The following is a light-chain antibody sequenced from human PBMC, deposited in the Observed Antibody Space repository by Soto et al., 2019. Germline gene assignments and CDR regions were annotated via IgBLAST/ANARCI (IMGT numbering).Light chain of an antibody. CDR3: CSYARSYLVV. CDR1: SSDVGGYNY. Sequence: QSVLTQPRSVSGSPGQSVTISCTGTSSDVGGYNYVSWYQQHPGKAPKLMIYDVSKRPSGVPDRFSGSKSGNTASLTIYGLQAEDEADYYCCSYARSYLVVFGGGTKLTVL. V-gene: IGLV2-11*01. CDR2: DVS. J-gene: IGLJ2*01.